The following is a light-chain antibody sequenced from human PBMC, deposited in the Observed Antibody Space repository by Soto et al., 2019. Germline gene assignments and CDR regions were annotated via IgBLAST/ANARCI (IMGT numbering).Light chain of an antibody. Sequence: EIVLTQSPGTLSLSPGERATVSCRASESVSNNYLAWYQQKPGQAPRLLIYGASNRATGIPDGFSGSGSGTDFTLTISGLEPEDFAVYYCQQYGSSPWTFGQGTKVDIK. CDR3: QQYGSSPWT. V-gene: IGKV3-20*01. CDR1: ESVSNNY. J-gene: IGKJ1*01. CDR2: GAS.